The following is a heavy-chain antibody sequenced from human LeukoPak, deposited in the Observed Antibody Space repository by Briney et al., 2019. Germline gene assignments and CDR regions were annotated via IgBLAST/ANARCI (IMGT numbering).Heavy chain of an antibody. Sequence: SQTLSLTCAISGDSVSSNSAAWNWIRQSPSRGLEWLGRTYYRSKWYNDYAVSVKSRITINPDTSKNQFSLRLNSVTPEDTALYYCVREKGYTSDWSNRWFDYWGQGTLVTVSS. CDR3: VREKGYTSDWSNRWFDY. D-gene: IGHD6-19*01. J-gene: IGHJ4*02. V-gene: IGHV6-1*01. CDR1: GDSVSSNSAA. CDR2: TYYRSKWYN.